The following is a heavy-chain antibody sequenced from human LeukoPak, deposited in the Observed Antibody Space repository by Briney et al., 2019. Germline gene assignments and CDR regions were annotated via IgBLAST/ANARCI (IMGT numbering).Heavy chain of an antibody. CDR1: GYTFTSYG. V-gene: IGHV1-18*01. CDR2: ISAYNGNT. J-gene: IGHJ3*02. D-gene: IGHD3-9*01. Sequence: GASAKVSCKASGYTFTSYGISWVRQAPGQGLEWMGWISAYNGNTNYAQKLQGRVTMTTDTSTSTAYMELRSLRSDDTAVYYCARDPPYYDILTGYYAAAAFDIWGQGTMVTVSS. CDR3: ARDPPYYDILTGYYAAAAFDI.